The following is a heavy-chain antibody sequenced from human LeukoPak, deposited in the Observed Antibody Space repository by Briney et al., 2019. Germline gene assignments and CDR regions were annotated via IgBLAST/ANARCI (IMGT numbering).Heavy chain of an antibody. Sequence: PSETLSLTCTVSSASTGSSDHYWSWVRQTPGKGLEWLGFIFHTGTTYYNPSLQSRLRISIDTSKNQFSLRLTSATAADTAIYYCARDDSLGGTYYWGPGTPVTVSS. J-gene: IGHJ4*02. CDR2: IFHTGTT. CDR1: SASTGSSDHY. D-gene: IGHD1-26*01. CDR3: ARDDSLGGTYY. V-gene: IGHV4-30-4*01.